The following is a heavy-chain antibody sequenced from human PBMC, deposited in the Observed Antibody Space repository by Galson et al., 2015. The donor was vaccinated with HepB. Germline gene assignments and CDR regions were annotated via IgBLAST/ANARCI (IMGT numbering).Heavy chain of an antibody. D-gene: IGHD1-1*01. CDR3: ARVTTGTTGGGDDHGYFDL. CDR1: GYTFTSYG. V-gene: IGHV1-18*04. CDR2: ISAYNGNT. Sequence: SVKVSCKASGYTFTSYGISWVRQAPGQGLEWMGWISAYNGNTNYAQKLQGRVTMTTDTSTSTAYMELRSLRSDDTAVYYCARVTTGTTGGGDDHGYFDLWGRGTLVTVSS. J-gene: IGHJ2*01.